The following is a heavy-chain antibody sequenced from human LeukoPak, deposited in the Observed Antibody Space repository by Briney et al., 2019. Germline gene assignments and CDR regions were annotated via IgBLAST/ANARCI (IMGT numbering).Heavy chain of an antibody. CDR2: IYTSGST. Sequence: SETLSLTCTVSGVSISSDSYFWSWIRQPAGKALEWIGRIYTSGSTNYNPSLKSRVTISLHTSKNQFSLKLNSVTAADTAVYYCARSPPAEAPDYWGQGTLVTVSS. CDR1: GVSISSDSYF. D-gene: IGHD6-19*01. V-gene: IGHV4-61*02. CDR3: ARSPPAEAPDY. J-gene: IGHJ4*02.